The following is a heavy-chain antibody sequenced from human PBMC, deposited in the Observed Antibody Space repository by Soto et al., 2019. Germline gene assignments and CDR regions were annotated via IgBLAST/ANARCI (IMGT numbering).Heavy chain of an antibody. CDR3: ARDGVPLFLIPSELDY. CDR1: GFTFSSYG. CDR2: IWHDGNSK. D-gene: IGHD3-3*01. V-gene: IGHV3-33*01. J-gene: IGHJ4*02. Sequence: QVQLVESGGGVVQPGGSLRLSCAASGFTFSSYGMHWVRQAPGKGLEWVAIIWHDGNSKYYADSVKGRFTISRDNSNNSRYLQMSSLRAEDSAVYYCARDGVPLFLIPSELDYWGQGALVTVSS.